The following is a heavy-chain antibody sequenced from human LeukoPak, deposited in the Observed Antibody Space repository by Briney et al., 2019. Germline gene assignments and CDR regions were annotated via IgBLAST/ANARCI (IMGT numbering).Heavy chain of an antibody. D-gene: IGHD2-2*01. Sequence: GGSLRLSCAASGFTFSSYAMSWVRQAPGKGLEWVSASSGSGGRTYYAASVKGRFTISRDNSKNTLYLQMNSLRAEDTAVYYCAKQVVPAAMPSWFDPWGQGTLVTVSS. CDR3: AKQVVPAAMPSWFDP. CDR2: SSGSGGRT. CDR1: GFTFSSYA. J-gene: IGHJ5*02. V-gene: IGHV3-23*01.